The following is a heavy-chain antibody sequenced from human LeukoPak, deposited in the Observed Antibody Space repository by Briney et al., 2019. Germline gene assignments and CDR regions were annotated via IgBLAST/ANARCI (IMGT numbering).Heavy chain of an antibody. V-gene: IGHV3-53*01. CDR1: GFTFSSYC. J-gene: IGHJ4*02. Sequence: GGSLRLSCAVSGFTFSSYCMHWVRQAPGKGLEWVAVIYSGGSTYYLDSVKGRFTISIDNSKNTLYLQMNSLRAEDTAVYYCARDRDYAFDYWGEGTLVPVS. CDR3: ARDRDYAFDY. CDR2: IYSGGST. D-gene: IGHD4-17*01.